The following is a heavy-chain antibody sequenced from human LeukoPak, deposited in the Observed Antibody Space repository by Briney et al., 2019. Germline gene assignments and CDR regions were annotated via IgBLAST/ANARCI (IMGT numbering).Heavy chain of an antibody. Sequence: SETLSLTCAVYGGSFSGYYWSWIRQPPGKGLEWIGEINHSGSTNYNPSLKSRVTISVDTSKNQFSLKLSSVTAADTVVYYCARGLEETGTTLIWFDPWGQGTLVTASS. CDR1: GGSFSGYY. CDR2: INHSGST. CDR3: ARGLEETGTTLIWFDP. D-gene: IGHD1-7*01. V-gene: IGHV4-34*01. J-gene: IGHJ5*02.